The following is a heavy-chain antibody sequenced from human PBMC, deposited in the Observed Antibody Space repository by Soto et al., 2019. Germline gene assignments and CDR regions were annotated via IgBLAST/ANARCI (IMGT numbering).Heavy chain of an antibody. Sequence: SETLSLTCAFSCYSIISGYYWGWIRQPPGKGLEWIGSIYHSGSTYYNPSLKSRVTISVDTSKNQFSLKLSSVTAADTAVYYCAREIFYDSSGYPPYAFDIWGQGTMVTVSS. J-gene: IGHJ3*02. D-gene: IGHD3-22*01. V-gene: IGHV4-38-2*02. CDR2: IYHSGST. CDR3: AREIFYDSSGYPPYAFDI. CDR1: CYSIISGYY.